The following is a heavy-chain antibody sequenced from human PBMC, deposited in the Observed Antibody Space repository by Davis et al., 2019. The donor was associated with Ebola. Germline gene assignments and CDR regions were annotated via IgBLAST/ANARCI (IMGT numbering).Heavy chain of an antibody. V-gene: IGHV1-2*02. D-gene: IGHD3-16*01. Sequence: ASVKVSCKASGYTFTNFGITWVRQAPGQGPEWMGWISLNSGSTKYSYKFQGRVTMTRDTSINTAHVELSGLRSDDTAVYYCARDDKVMHFDYWGQGTLVTVSS. CDR2: ISLNSGST. J-gene: IGHJ4*02. CDR3: ARDDKVMHFDY. CDR1: GYTFTNFG.